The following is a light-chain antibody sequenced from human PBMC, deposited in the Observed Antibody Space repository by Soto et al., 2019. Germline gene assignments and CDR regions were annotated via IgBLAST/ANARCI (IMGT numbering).Light chain of an antibody. Sequence: EIVMTQSPATLSVSPGERVTLSCRASQSVSSNLAWLQQKPGQAPRLLIYGASTRATGIPARFSGSGSGTEFTLTISSLQSEDFAVYYCQQYNNWPPGTFGQGTKVDIK. CDR3: QQYNNWPPGT. CDR2: GAS. J-gene: IGKJ1*01. V-gene: IGKV3-15*01. CDR1: QSVSSN.